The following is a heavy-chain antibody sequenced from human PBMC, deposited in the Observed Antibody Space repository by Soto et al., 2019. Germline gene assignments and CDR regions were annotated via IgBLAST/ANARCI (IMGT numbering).Heavy chain of an antibody. Sequence: PGESLKIYCQGSGYSFTSYWIGWVRQMPGKGLEWMGIIHPGDFDTRYSPSFQVQVTISADKSIRTAYLQWSSLKASDTAKYYCARSRTYGGNSLDYWGQGTLVTVSS. CDR1: GYSFTSYW. J-gene: IGHJ4*02. CDR2: IHPGDFDT. D-gene: IGHD2-15*01. V-gene: IGHV5-51*01. CDR3: ARSRTYGGNSLDY.